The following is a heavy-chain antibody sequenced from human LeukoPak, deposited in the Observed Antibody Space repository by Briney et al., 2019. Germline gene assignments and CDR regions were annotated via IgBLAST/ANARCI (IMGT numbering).Heavy chain of an antibody. Sequence: ASVKVSCKASGYTFTGYYMHWVRQAPGQGLEWMGWINPNSGGTNYAQKFQGRVTMTRDTSISTAYMELSRLRSDDTAVYYCARQRGIGKYYFDYWGQGTLVTVSS. D-gene: IGHD6-13*01. CDR1: GYTFTGYY. V-gene: IGHV1-2*02. J-gene: IGHJ4*02. CDR2: INPNSGGT. CDR3: ARQRGIGKYYFDY.